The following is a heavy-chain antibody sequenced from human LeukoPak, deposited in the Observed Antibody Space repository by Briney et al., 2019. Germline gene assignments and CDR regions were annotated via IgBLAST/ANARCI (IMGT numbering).Heavy chain of an antibody. CDR2: FDPEDGET. V-gene: IGHV1-24*01. CDR3: ATVPWTMIVVVSSEYFQH. CDR1: GYTLTELS. J-gene: IGHJ1*01. D-gene: IGHD3-22*01. Sequence: EASVKVSCKVSGYTLTELSMHWVRQAPGKGLEWMGGFDPEDGETIYAQKFQGRVTMTEDTSTDTAYMELSSLRSEDTAVYYCATVPWTMIVVVSSEYFQHWGQGTLVTVSS.